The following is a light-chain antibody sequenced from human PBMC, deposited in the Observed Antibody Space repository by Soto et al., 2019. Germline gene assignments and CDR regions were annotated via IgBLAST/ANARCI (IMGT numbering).Light chain of an antibody. CDR2: GNS. CDR3: QSYDSGLSGYV. CDR1: SSNIGAGYD. V-gene: IGLV1-40*01. Sequence: QSVLTQPPSVTGAPGQRVTISCTGSSSNIGAGYDVHWYQQLPGTAPKLLIYGNSNRPSGVPDRFSGSKSGTSASLAITGLKAEDEADYSCQSYDSGLSGYVFGTGTKVT. J-gene: IGLJ1*01.